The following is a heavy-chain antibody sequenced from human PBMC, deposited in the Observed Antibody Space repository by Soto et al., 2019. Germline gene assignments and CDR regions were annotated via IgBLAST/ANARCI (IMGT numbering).Heavy chain of an antibody. D-gene: IGHD4-17*01. J-gene: IGHJ6*02. Sequence: QVQLVQSGAEVKKPGSSVKVSCKASGGTFSSYAISWVRQAPGQGLEWMGGIIPIFGTANYAQKFQGRVTITADESTSTAYRELSSLRSEDTAVYYCAGTLDYGDYYYYYYGMDVWGQGTTVTVSS. CDR2: IIPIFGTA. V-gene: IGHV1-69*12. CDR1: GGTFSSYA. CDR3: AGTLDYGDYYYYYYGMDV.